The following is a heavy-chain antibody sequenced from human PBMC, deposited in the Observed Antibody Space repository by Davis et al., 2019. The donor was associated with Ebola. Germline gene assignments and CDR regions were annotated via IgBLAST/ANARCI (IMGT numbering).Heavy chain of an antibody. V-gene: IGHV3-72*01. CDR1: GLTFSDYY. CDR2: MRNKANSYTT. Sequence: GESLKISCAASGLTFSDYYMDWVRQAPGKGLEWVGRMRNKANSYTTEYAASVQGTFIVSRDDSKNSLYLQMNSLRAEDTAVYYCAKGPELGRRTHGLWGFDYWGQGTLVTVSS. J-gene: IGHJ4*02. CDR3: AKGPELGRRTHGLWGFDY. D-gene: IGHD7-27*01.